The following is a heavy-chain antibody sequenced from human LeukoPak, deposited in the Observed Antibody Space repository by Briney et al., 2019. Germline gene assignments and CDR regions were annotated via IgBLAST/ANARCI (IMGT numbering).Heavy chain of an antibody. CDR3: ARWCDYSNYFDY. CDR1: GYTFTGYY. Sequence: ASVKVSCKASGYTFTGYYMHWVRQAPGQGLEWMGWINPNSGGTNYAQKFHGRVTVTRDTSINTAYMELSRLRFDDTAVYYCARWCDYSNYFDYWGQGTLVIVSS. CDR2: INPNSGGT. V-gene: IGHV1-2*02. D-gene: IGHD4-11*01. J-gene: IGHJ4*02.